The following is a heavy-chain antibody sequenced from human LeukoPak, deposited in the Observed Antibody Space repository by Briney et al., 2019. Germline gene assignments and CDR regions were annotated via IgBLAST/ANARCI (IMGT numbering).Heavy chain of an antibody. Sequence: PGGSLRLSCAASGFTVGNTYMSWVRQAPGEGLEWVANIKQDGSERYYVDSVKGRFTISRDNAKNSLYLQMNSLRAVDTAVYYCARGPSGGNGFSYWGLGTLVTVSS. J-gene: IGHJ4*02. V-gene: IGHV3-7*04. CDR2: IKQDGSER. CDR1: GFTVGNTY. D-gene: IGHD2-15*01. CDR3: ARGPSGGNGFSY.